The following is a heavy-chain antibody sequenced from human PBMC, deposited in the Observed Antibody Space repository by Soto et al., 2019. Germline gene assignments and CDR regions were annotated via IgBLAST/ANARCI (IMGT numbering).Heavy chain of an antibody. V-gene: IGHV1-18*01. D-gene: IGHD2-15*01. CDR3: ARESVVAANNWFDP. CDR2: ISAYNGNT. Sequence: ASVKVSCKASGYTFTSYGISWVRQAPGQGLEWMGWISAYNGNTNYAQKLQGRVTMTTDTSTSTAYMELSSLRSEDTAVYYCARESVVAANNWFDPWGQGTLVTVSS. J-gene: IGHJ5*02. CDR1: GYTFTSYG.